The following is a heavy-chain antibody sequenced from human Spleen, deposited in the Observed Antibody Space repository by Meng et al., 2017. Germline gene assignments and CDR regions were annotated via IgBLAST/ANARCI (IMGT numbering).Heavy chain of an antibody. J-gene: IGHJ6*02. V-gene: IGHV3-21*01. D-gene: IGHD6-13*01. CDR3: AREYDSSSWRYYYYGMDV. CDR2: ISSSSSYI. Sequence: GESLKISRAASGFNFSDKYMDWVRQAPGKGLEWVSSISSSSSYIYYADSVKGRFTISRDNAKKSLYLQMNSLRAEDTAVYYCAREYDSSSWRYYYYGMDVWGQGTTVTVSS. CDR1: GFNFSDKY.